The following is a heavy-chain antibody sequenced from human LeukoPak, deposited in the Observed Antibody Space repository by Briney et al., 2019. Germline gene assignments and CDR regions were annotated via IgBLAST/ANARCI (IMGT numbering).Heavy chain of an antibody. D-gene: IGHD3-22*01. CDR1: GFTFSDHY. CDR3: ARDLYDSSGYYYYYGMDV. Sequence: GGSLRLSCAASGFTFSDHYMDWVRQAPGKGLEWVGRTRNKANSYTTDYAASVKGRFTISRDDSKNSLYLQMNSLKTEDTAVYYCARDLYDSSGYYYYYGMDVWGQGTTVTVSS. J-gene: IGHJ6*02. CDR2: TRNKANSYTT. V-gene: IGHV3-72*01.